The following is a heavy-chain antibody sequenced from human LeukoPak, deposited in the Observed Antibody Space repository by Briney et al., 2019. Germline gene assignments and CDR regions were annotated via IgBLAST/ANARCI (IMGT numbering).Heavy chain of an antibody. J-gene: IGHJ5*02. V-gene: IGHV1-8*01. D-gene: IGHD2-15*01. CDR3: ARYCSGGSCYLFDWFDP. CDR2: MNPNSGNT. CDR1: GYTFTSYD. Sequence: GASVKVSCKASGYTFTSYDINWVRQATGQGLEWMGWMNPNSGNTGYAQKFQGRVTMTRNTSISTAYMELSSLRSEDTAVYYCARYCSGGSCYLFDWFDPWGQGTLVTVSS.